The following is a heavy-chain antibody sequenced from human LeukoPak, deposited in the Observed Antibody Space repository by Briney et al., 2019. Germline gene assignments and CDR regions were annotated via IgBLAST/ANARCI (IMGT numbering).Heavy chain of an antibody. Sequence: GGSLRLSCAASGFTFSSYGMHWVRQAPGKGLEWVAVISYDGSNKYYADSVKGRFTISRDNSKNTLYLQMNSLRAEDTAAYYCAKLPYYYDSSGYYYWGQGTLVTVSS. V-gene: IGHV3-30*18. CDR3: AKLPYYYDSSGYYY. CDR2: ISYDGSNK. D-gene: IGHD3-22*01. J-gene: IGHJ4*02. CDR1: GFTFSSYG.